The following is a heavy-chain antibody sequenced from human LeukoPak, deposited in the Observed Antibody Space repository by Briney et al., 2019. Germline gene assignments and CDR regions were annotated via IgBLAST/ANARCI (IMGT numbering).Heavy chain of an antibody. D-gene: IGHD3-10*01. V-gene: IGHV3-23*01. CDR1: GFTFSSYA. CDR2: ISGSGGST. Sequence: GGSLRLSCAASGFTFSSYAMSWVRQAPGKGLEWVSTISGSGGSTYYADSVKGRFTISRDNYKHTLYLQMNSLRAEDTAVYYCAKARYYYGSGSYLDYWGQGTLVTVSS. CDR3: AKARYYYGSGSYLDY. J-gene: IGHJ4*02.